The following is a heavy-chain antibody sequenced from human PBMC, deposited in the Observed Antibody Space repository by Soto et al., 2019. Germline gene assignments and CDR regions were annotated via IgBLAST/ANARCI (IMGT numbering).Heavy chain of an antibody. J-gene: IGHJ4*02. CDR1: GYSFTNAG. Sequence: QVQLVQSGAEVKNPGTSVKVSCKASGYSFTNAGISWVRQAPGQGLEWMGWISAYNGKPKYAQKVQGRVTMTTDTSTSTAYMELRSLTSDDTAVYYCARDLDGSGSYYTDYWGQGTLVTVSA. CDR3: ARDLDGSGSYYTDY. D-gene: IGHD3-10*01. CDR2: ISAYNGKP. V-gene: IGHV1-18*04.